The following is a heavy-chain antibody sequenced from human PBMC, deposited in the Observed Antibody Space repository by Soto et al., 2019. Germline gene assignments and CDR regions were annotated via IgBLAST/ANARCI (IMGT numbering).Heavy chain of an antibody. V-gene: IGHV3-48*01. Sequence: GGSLRLSCAASGFTFSSYSMNWVRQAPGKGLEWVSYISTSSSTIYYADSVKGRFTISRDNAKNSLYLQLNSLRAEDTAVYYCARAYCSGGCCLFDYWGQGTLVTVSS. J-gene: IGHJ4*02. CDR2: ISTSSSTI. D-gene: IGHD2-15*01. CDR3: ARAYCSGGCCLFDY. CDR1: GFTFSSYS.